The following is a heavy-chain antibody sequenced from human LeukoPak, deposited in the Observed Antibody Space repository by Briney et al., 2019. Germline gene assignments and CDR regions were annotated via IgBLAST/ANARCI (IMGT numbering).Heavy chain of an antibody. V-gene: IGHV5-51*01. J-gene: IGHJ3*02. Sequence: GESLKISCKGSGYSFTSYWISWVRQMPGKGLEWMAIIYPGDSDTRYSPSFQGQVTISADKSISTAYLQWSSLKASDTAMYYCARSTYYYDSSGYPDDAFDIWGQGTMVTVSS. CDR3: ARSTYYYDSSGYPDDAFDI. CDR1: GYSFTSYW. D-gene: IGHD3-22*01. CDR2: IYPGDSDT.